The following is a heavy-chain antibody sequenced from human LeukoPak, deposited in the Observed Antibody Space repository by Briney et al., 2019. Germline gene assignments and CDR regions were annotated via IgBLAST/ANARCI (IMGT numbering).Heavy chain of an antibody. V-gene: IGHV4-4*07. CDR2: IYTSGST. D-gene: IGHD2-15*01. J-gene: IGHJ4*02. CDR3: ARGTYCSGGSCYPYYFDY. CDR1: GGSISSYY. Sequence: SETLSLTCTVSGGSISSYYWSWIRQPAGKGLEWIGRIYTSGSTNYNPSLKSRVTVSVDTSKNQFSLKLSSVTAADTAVYYCARGTYCSGGSCYPYYFDYWGQGTLVTVSS.